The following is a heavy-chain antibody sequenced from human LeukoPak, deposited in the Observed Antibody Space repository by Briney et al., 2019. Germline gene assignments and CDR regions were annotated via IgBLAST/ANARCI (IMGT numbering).Heavy chain of an antibody. CDR1: GFTFSSYS. J-gene: IGHJ4*02. CDR2: ISGSGGST. Sequence: GGSLRLSCAASGFTFSSYSMNWVRQAPGKGLEWVSAISGSGGSTYYADSVKGRFTISRDNSKNTLYLQMNSLRAEDTAVYYCARSVVAATPGFDYWGQGTLVTVSS. CDR3: ARSVVAATPGFDY. V-gene: IGHV3-23*01. D-gene: IGHD2-15*01.